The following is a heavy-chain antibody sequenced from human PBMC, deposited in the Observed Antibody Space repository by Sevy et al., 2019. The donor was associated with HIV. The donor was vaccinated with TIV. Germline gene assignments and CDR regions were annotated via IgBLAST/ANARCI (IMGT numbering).Heavy chain of an antibody. Sequence: GESLKISCEASGFTFSPYWMTWVRQAPGKGLEWVANIRPDGSDKYYVDSVKGRFTISRDNAKNSLYLQMNSLRADDTAMYYCAREMGLDSWGQGALVTVSS. CDR2: IRPDGSDK. V-gene: IGHV3-7*01. CDR3: AREMGLDS. CDR1: GFTFSPYW. J-gene: IGHJ4*02. D-gene: IGHD3-16*01.